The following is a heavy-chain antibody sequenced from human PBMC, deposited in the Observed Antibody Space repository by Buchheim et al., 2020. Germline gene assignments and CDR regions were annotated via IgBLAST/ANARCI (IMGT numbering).Heavy chain of an antibody. D-gene: IGHD3-10*01. CDR3: ARSRDYYYGSGRGFFWFDP. V-gene: IGHV1-3*01. CDR1: GFTFGNYA. J-gene: IGHJ5*02. CDR2: ITAGNGQT. Sequence: QVHLVQSGAEVMKPGASVKVSCKASGFTFGNYAIHWVRQAPGQRPEWMGWITAGNGQTKYSQTFQDRVTITRDTSANIAYMELSSLKPEDTAVYYCARSRDYYYGSGRGFFWFDPWGQGTL.